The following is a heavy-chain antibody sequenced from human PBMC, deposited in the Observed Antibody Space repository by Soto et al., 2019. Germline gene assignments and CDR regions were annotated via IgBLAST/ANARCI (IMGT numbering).Heavy chain of an antibody. CDR1: GYTFTSYG. D-gene: IGHD2-2*01. J-gene: IGHJ5*02. V-gene: IGHV1-18*04. Sequence: QVQLVQSGAEVKKPGASVKVSCKASGYTFTSYGISWVRQAPGQGLEWMGWISAYNGNTNYAQKLQGRVTMTTDTSTITAYMELRSLRSDDTAVYYCARTPVCSSTSCPLPRRFDPWGQGTLVTVSS. CDR3: ARTPVCSSTSCPLPRRFDP. CDR2: ISAYNGNT.